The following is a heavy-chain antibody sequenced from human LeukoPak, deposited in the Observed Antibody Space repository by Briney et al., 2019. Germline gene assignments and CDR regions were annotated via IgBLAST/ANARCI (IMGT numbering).Heavy chain of an antibody. CDR1: GFTFDDYN. CDR2: ISFNGGNI. Sequence: GGSLRLSCAASGFTFDDYNMHWVRHAPGKGLDWVSGISFNGGNIGYADSVKGRFTVSRDNGKNFLYLQMNSLRPEDTALYYCVSQGSDRNCGHDCYRASYWGQGALVTVAS. V-gene: IGHV3-9*01. J-gene: IGHJ4*02. D-gene: IGHD2-21*02. CDR3: VSQGSDRNCGHDCYRASY.